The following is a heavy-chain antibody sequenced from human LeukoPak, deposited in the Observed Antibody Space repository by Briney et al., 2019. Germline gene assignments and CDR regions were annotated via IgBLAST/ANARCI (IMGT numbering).Heavy chain of an antibody. CDR1: GFSVSSNY. CDR3: AKQLRPDDY. CDR2: IYSGGTT. D-gene: IGHD5-12*01. V-gene: IGHV3-53*01. J-gene: IGHJ4*02. Sequence: PGGSLRLSCAASGFSVSSNYVSWVRQAPGKGLEWVSVIYSGGTTYYADSIKGRFTISRDNSKNTLYLQMNSLSAEDTAVYYCAKQLRPDDYWGQGTLVTVSS.